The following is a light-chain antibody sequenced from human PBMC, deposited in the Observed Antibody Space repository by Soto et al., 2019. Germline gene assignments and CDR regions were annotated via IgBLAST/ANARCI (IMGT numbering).Light chain of an antibody. Sequence: EIVLTQSPATLSLSPGERATLSCRASQSVSSYLAWYQQKPGQAPWLLIYDASNRATGIPARFSGSGSGTDFTLTISSLEPEDFAVYYCQQRGTFGQGTKVEIK. CDR3: QQRGT. V-gene: IGKV3-11*01. CDR2: DAS. CDR1: QSVSSY. J-gene: IGKJ1*01.